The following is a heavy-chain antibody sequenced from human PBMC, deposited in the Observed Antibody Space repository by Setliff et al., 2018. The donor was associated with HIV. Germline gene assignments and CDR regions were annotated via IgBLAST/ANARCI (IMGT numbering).Heavy chain of an antibody. Sequence: ASVKVSCKASGYTFTNYGITWVRQAPGQGLEWMGWINPNTGGTNYAQKFQGRVTMTRDTSISTAYMELRRLRSDDTAMYYCARDIAAWGYFDYWGQGTLVTVSS. V-gene: IGHV1-2*02. CDR3: ARDIAAWGYFDY. J-gene: IGHJ4*02. D-gene: IGHD6-6*01. CDR2: INPNTGGT. CDR1: GYTFTNYG.